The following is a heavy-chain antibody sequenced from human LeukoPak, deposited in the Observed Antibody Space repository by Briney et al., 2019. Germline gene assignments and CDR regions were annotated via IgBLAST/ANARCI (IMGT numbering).Heavy chain of an antibody. V-gene: IGHV3-7*05. CDR1: GFSFSRYW. CDR2: IKEDGTKT. Sequence: PGGSLRLSCAASGFSFSRYWMTWVRQAPGEGLEWVANIKEDGTKTYYVDSVKGRFTVSRDNAQNSLYLQMNSLTPEDTAVYFCARGEAFCDYWGQGALVTVSS. CDR3: ARGEAFCDY. J-gene: IGHJ4*02.